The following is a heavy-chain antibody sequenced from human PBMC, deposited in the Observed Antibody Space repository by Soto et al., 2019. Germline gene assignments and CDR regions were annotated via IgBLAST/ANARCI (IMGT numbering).Heavy chain of an antibody. V-gene: IGHV4-31*03. D-gene: IGHD4-17*01. CDR2: IYYSGSN. CDR1: GGSISSGEHY. J-gene: IGHJ4*02. CDR3: PRDRYGVPRGAYFAS. Sequence: SETLSLTCTVSGGSISSGEHYWSWIRQLPGKGLEWIGNIYYSGSNYYNPSLKSRVTISVDTSKNQFSLNLSSVTAADTAFFFFPRDRYGVPRGAYFASWGQGILVPVSS.